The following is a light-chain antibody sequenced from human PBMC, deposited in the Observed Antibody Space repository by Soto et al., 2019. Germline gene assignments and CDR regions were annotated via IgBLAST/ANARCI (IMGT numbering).Light chain of an antibody. CDR1: RLGNKY. CDR3: QAWDTSAYSV. CDR2: QDN. Sequence: SYELTQPPSVSVSPGQTASITCSGDRLGNKYVCWYQQKPGQSPVLVIYQDNKRPSGIPERFSGSNSGNTATLTISGTQAMDEADYYCQAWDTSAYSVFGIGIKLTVL. V-gene: IGLV3-1*01. J-gene: IGLJ1*01.